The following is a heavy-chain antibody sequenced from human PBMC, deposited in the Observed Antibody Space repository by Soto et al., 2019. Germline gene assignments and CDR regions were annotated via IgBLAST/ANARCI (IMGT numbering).Heavy chain of an antibody. CDR2: IIPIFGTA. V-gene: IGHV1-69*13. CDR1: GGTFSSYA. J-gene: IGHJ5*02. D-gene: IGHD6-13*01. CDR3: ARVDGVTVREQLVQSSWFDP. Sequence: SVKVSCKASGGTFSSYAISWVRQAPGQGLEWMGGIIPIFGTANYAQKFQDRVTITADESTSTAYMELSSLRSEDTAVYYCARVDGVTVREQLVQSSWFDPWGQGTLVTVSS.